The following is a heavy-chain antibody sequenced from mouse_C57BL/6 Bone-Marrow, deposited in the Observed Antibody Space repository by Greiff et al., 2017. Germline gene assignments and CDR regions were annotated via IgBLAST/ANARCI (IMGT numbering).Heavy chain of an antibody. CDR3: ALITTSTGYFDV. CDR1: GYTFTSYW. J-gene: IGHJ1*03. D-gene: IGHD1-1*01. Sequence: VQLQQPGAELVMPGASVKLSCTASGYTFTSYWMHWVKQRPGQGLERIGEIDPSDSYTNNNQKFKGKSTLTVDKSSSTAYMQPSSLTSEDSAVYYCALITTSTGYFDVWGTGTTVTVSS. V-gene: IGHV1-69*01. CDR2: IDPSDSYT.